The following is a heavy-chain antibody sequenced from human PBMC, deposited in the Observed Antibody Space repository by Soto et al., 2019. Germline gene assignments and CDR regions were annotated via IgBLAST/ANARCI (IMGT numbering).Heavy chain of an antibody. CDR3: ARGREMRRYYYYYYGMDV. J-gene: IGHJ6*02. CDR2: MNPNSGNT. CDR1: GYTFTSYD. V-gene: IGHV1-8*01. D-gene: IGHD1-26*01. Sequence: ASVKVSCKASGYTFTSYDINWVRQATGQGLEWMGWMNPNSGNTGYAQKFQDRVTMTRNTSISTAYMELSSLRSEDTAVYYCARGREMRRYYYYYYGMDVWGQGTPVTVSS.